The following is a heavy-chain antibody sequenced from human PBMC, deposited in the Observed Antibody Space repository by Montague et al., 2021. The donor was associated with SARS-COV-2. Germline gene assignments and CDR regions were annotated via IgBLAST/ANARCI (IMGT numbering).Heavy chain of an antibody. D-gene: IGHD3-9*01. CDR2: IDWDDDK. CDR3: ARGYYDILTGYLDAFDI. V-gene: IGHV2-70*11. Sequence: PALVKPTQTLTLTCTFSGFSLSTSGMCVSWIRQPPGKALEWLARIDWDDDKYYSTSLKTRLTISKDTSKNQVVLTMTNMDPVDTATYYCARGYYDILTGYLDAFDIWGQGTMVTVSP. J-gene: IGHJ3*02. CDR1: GFSLSTSGMC.